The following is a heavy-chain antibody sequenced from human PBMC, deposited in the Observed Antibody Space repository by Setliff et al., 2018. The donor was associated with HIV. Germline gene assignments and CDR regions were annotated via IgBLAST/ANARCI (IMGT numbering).Heavy chain of an antibody. V-gene: IGHV1-18*01. CDR3: ARDNEAIGWFGDRPDHILLF. CDR1: GYTFTSYG. CDR2: INAYNGKT. D-gene: IGHD3-10*01. J-gene: IGHJ3*01. Sequence: ASVQVSCKASGYTFTSYGISWVRQAPGQGLEWMGWINAYNGKTNFAQKLQGIVTMTSDTSTSTAYLELRSLSSDDTAVYYCARDNEAIGWFGDRPDHILLFWVQGTMGTVSS.